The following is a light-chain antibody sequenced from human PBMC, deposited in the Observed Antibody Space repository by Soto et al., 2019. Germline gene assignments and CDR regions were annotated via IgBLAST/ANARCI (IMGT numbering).Light chain of an antibody. Sequence: DIPMTQSPSTLSASVGDGVTITCRASKIIGSWLAWYQQKPGKAPKLLIYKATNLQSGVPSRFSGSGSGTDFSLTISSLQPEDSATYFCQQYNDFQYTFGPGTKLEI. CDR1: KIIGSW. J-gene: IGKJ2*01. CDR3: QQYNDFQYT. CDR2: KAT. V-gene: IGKV1-5*03.